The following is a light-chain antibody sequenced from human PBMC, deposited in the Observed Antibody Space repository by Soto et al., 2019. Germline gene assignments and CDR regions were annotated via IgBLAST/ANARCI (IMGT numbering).Light chain of an antibody. J-gene: IGKJ5*01. CDR2: KSS. CDR3: QQRHMWPIT. Sequence: IQMTHSPSTLSASLGDIVTITFRASQSISSWFAWYQQKPGKAPKLLIYKSSILESGVPSRFSGSGSGTDFTLTISSLEPEDSAVYYCQQRHMWPITFGQGTRLEIK. V-gene: IGKV1-5*03. CDR1: QSISSW.